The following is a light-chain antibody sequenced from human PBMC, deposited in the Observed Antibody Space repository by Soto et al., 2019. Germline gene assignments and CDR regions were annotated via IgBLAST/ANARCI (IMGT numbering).Light chain of an antibody. CDR3: QQYGSSQIT. V-gene: IGKV3D-20*01. Sequence: EIVLMQSPASMSLSPGERATLSCGASESVSYSYVAWYQLKGGLAPRLLIHDASTRASGIPDRFSGSKSGTDFPLTIRGLEPEDAAVYYCQQYGSSQITFGQGTRLEIK. CDR2: DAS. J-gene: IGKJ5*01. CDR1: ESVSYSY.